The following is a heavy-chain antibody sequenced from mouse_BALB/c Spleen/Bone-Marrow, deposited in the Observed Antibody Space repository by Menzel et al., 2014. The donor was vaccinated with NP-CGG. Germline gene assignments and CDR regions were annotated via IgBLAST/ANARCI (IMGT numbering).Heavy chain of an antibody. J-gene: IGHJ4*01. Sequence: VNLMESRLGSGQLGGSLILSCAGTGFTFSSYYMSWVRQTPEKRLELVAAITSNGGNTYYPDTVKGRFTISRDNASNTLYLQMSSLKSEDTALYYCARHGSSYAMVS. V-gene: IGHV5-6-2*01. CDR2: ITSNGGNT. CDR1: GFTFSSYY. D-gene: IGHD1-1*01. CDR3: ARHGSSYAMVS.